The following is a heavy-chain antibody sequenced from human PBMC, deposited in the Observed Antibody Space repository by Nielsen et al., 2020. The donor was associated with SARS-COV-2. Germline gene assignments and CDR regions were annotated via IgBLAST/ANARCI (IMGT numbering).Heavy chain of an antibody. Sequence: WIRQPPGKGLEWIGYIYYSGSTNYNPSLKSRVTISVDTSKNQFSLKLSSVTAADTAVYYCARAYASVVTLLPYYKYDMDVWGQGTTVTVSS. V-gene: IGHV4-59*12. CDR3: ARAYASVVTLLPYYKYDMDV. CDR2: IYYSGST. D-gene: IGHD4-23*01. J-gene: IGHJ6*02.